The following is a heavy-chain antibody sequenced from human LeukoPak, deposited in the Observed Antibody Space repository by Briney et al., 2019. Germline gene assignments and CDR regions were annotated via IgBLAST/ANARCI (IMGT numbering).Heavy chain of an antibody. V-gene: IGHV3-30*02. CDR3: AKGSGIAVPGPFDY. J-gene: IGHJ4*02. CDR2: IHYDGSNK. Sequence: GGSLRLSCAASGFTFSSYGMHWVRQAPGKGLEWVAFIHYDGSNKYYADSVKGRFTISRDNSKNTQYLQMNTLRTEDTAVYYCAKGSGIAVPGPFDYWGQGALVTVSS. D-gene: IGHD6-19*01. CDR1: GFTFSSYG.